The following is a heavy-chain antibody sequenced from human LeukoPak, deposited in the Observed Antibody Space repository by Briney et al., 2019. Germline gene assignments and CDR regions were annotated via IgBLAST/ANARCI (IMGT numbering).Heavy chain of an antibody. V-gene: IGHV3-23*01. J-gene: IGHJ4*02. CDR2: ISGSDGTT. CDR1: GFTFSSYA. CDR3: AKVDNWKYGHHDF. Sequence: GGSQRLSCAASGFTFSSYAMSWVRQAPGKGLEWVSPISGSDGTTYYADSVKGRFTISRDNSKYTLSLQMNSLRAEDTAVYYCAKVDNWKYGHHDFWGQGTLVTVSS. D-gene: IGHD1-1*01.